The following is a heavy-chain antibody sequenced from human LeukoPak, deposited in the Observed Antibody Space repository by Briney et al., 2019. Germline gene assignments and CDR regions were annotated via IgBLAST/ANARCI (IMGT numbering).Heavy chain of an antibody. CDR2: VYHSGST. V-gene: IGHV4-38-2*02. D-gene: IGHD6-19*01. J-gene: IGHJ4*02. CDR1: GYSISSGYY. CDR3: ARDGLQYSSGWSHDY. Sequence: SETLSLTCTVSGYSISSGYYWGWIRQPPGKGLEWIGSVYHSGSTYYNPSFKSRVTISVDTSKNQFSLNLGSLTAADTAVYYCARDGLQYSSGWSHDYWGQGTLVTVSS.